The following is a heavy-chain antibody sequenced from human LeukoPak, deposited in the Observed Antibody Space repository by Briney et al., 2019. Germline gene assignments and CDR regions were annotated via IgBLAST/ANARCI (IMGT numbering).Heavy chain of an antibody. CDR2: IKQDGSTI. CDR3: ARIGYSSSSIDY. CDR1: GFPFSSYW. J-gene: IGHJ4*02. D-gene: IGHD6-6*01. Sequence: QSGGSLRLSCAVSGFPFSSYWMSWVRQAPGKGLEWVANIKQDGSTIYYADSVKGRFTISRDNPKNSLYLQMNSLRAEDTGVYYCARIGYSSSSIDYWGQGTLVTVSS. V-gene: IGHV3-7*01.